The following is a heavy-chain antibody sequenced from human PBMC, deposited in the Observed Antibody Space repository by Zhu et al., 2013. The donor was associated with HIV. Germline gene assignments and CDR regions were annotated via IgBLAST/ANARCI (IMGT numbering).Heavy chain of an antibody. Sequence: QVQLVQAGAEVKKPGASVKVSCKASGYTFTGYYMHWVRQAPGQGLEWMGWINPNSGGTNYAQKFQGRVTMTRDTSISTAYMELSRLRSDYTAVYYCARNRIVGASPPGYWGQGTLVTVSS. CDR3: ARNRIVGASPPGY. V-gene: IGHV1-2*02. CDR1: GYTFTGYY. CDR2: INPNSGGT. J-gene: IGHJ4*02. D-gene: IGHD1-26*01.